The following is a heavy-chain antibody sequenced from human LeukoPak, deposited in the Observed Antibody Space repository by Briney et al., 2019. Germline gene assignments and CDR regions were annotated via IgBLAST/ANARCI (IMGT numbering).Heavy chain of an antibody. CDR1: GFTFSTCG. CDR3: ARSLGGGVEMATVRLFDY. Sequence: GGSLRLSCAASGFTFSTCGMNWVRQAPGKGLEWVSSISTSSTYMSYTDSVKGRFTISRDNAKNSLYLQMNSLRAEDTAVYYCARSLGGGVEMATVRLFDYWGQGTLVTVSS. D-gene: IGHD5-24*01. V-gene: IGHV3-21*01. J-gene: IGHJ4*02. CDR2: ISTSSTYM.